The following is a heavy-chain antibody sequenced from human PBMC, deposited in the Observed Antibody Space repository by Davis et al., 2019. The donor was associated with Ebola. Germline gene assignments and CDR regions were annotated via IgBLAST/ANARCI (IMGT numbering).Heavy chain of an antibody. D-gene: IGHD2-15*01. CDR1: GGTFSTYS. V-gene: IGHV1-69*13. CDR2: IIPVFRTA. J-gene: IGHJ4*02. CDR3: AHLGPQRYCSGGGCHGYLDY. Sequence: SVKVSCKASGGTFSTYSISWVRQAPGQGLEWMGGIIPVFRTANYAQKFQGRVTITADESTRTAYMELNGLRSEDTAVYYCAHLGPQRYCSGGGCHGYLDYWGQGTLVTVSS.